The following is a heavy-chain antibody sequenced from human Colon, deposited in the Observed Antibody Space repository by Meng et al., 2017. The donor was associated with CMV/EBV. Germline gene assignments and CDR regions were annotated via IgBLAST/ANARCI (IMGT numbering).Heavy chain of an antibody. V-gene: IGHV3-23*01. J-gene: IGHJ4*02. CDR1: GFTFSSYA. D-gene: IGHD4-11*01. Sequence: GESLKISCAASGFTFSSYAMSWVRQAPGKGLEWVSTISRSGGSTYYVDSVRGRFTISRDNSKNTLYLQMNSLRAEDTAVYYCANYLQSYIDYWGQGTLVTVSS. CDR2: ISRSGGST. CDR3: ANYLQSYIDY.